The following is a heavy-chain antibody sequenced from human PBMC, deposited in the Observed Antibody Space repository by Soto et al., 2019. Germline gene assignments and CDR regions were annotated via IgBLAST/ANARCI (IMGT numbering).Heavy chain of an antibody. D-gene: IGHD3-16*01. CDR2: IIPIPDIT. CDR1: GGTFSTYI. J-gene: IGHJ3*01. V-gene: IGHV1-69*08. CDR3: ARDRITPRGDAFDL. Sequence: QVQLVQSGAEVRKPGPSVKVSCKAPGGTFSTYIISWVRQAPGQGLEWMGRIIPIPDITNYAQKFQGRVTVTADRSTSTAYMELTSLKSEDTAVYYCARDRITPRGDAFDLWGQGTMVTVSS.